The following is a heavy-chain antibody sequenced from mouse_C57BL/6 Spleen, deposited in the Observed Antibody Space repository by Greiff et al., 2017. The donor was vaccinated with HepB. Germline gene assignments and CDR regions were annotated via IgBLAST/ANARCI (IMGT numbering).Heavy chain of an antibody. CDR2: ISYDGSN. J-gene: IGHJ3*01. Sequence: VQLKESGPGLVKPSQSLSLTCSVTGYSITSGYYWNWIRQFPGNKLEWMGYISYDGSNNYNPSLKNRISITRDTSKNQFFLKLNSVTTEDTATYYCARVGSGYVTFAYWGQGTLVTVSA. CDR3: ARVGSGYVTFAY. CDR1: GYSITSGYY. V-gene: IGHV3-6*01. D-gene: IGHD3-2*02.